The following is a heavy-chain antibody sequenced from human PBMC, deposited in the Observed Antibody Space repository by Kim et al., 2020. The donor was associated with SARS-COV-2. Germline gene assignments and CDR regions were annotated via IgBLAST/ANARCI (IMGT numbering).Heavy chain of an antibody. V-gene: IGHV4-59*08. CDR3: ARRRGQGMTTAQVQYYYYYMDV. CDR2: IYYSGST. CDR1: GGSISSYY. Sequence: SETLSLTCTVSGGSISSYYWSWIRQPPGKGLEWIGYIYYSGSTNYNPSLKSRVTISVDTSKNQFSLKLSSVTAADTAVYYCARRRGQGMTTAQVQYYYYYMDVWGKGTTVTVSS. J-gene: IGHJ6*03. D-gene: IGHD4-17*01.